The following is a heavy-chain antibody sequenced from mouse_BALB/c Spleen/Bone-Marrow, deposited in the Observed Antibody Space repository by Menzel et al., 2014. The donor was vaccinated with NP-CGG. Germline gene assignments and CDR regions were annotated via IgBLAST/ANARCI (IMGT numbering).Heavy chain of an antibody. CDR2: ISYSGSS. Sequence: EVKLMESGPGLVKPSQSLSLTCTVTGYSITSDYAWNWIRQFPGNKLEWMGYISYSGSSSYNPSLESRISITQDTSKTQFFLQLHSVTTEDTATYYCARYDYDVGYFDYWGQGTTLTVSS. D-gene: IGHD2-4*01. CDR3: ARYDYDVGYFDY. V-gene: IGHV3-2*02. J-gene: IGHJ2*01. CDR1: GYSITSDYA.